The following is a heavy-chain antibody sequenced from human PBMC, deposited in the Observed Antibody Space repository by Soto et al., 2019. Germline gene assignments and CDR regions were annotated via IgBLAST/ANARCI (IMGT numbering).Heavy chain of an antibody. D-gene: IGHD3-3*01. CDR2: ISYDGSNK. J-gene: IGHJ6*02. CDR1: GFTFSSYA. CDR3: ARGFYYDFWSGNTDYGMDV. Sequence: QVQLVESGGGVVQPGRSLRLSCAASGFTFSSYAMHWVRQAPGKGLEWVAVISYDGSNKYYADSVKGRFTISRDNSKNTLYLQMNSLRAEDTAVYYCARGFYYDFWSGNTDYGMDVWGQVTTVTVSS. V-gene: IGHV3-30-3*01.